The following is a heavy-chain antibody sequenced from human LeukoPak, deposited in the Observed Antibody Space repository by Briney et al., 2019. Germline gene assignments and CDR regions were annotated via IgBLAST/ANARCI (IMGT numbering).Heavy chain of an antibody. J-gene: IGHJ6*03. Sequence: SVKVSCKASGGTFSSYALRWVRQAPGQGLEWMGGIIPIFGTTNYAQKFQGRVTITTDESTTTAYMELSSLRSEDTAVYYCARSPDPTDISAYYHYMDVWGKGTTVTVSS. CDR3: ARSPDPTDISAYYHYMDV. D-gene: IGHD1-26*01. CDR2: IIPIFGTT. CDR1: GGTFSSYA. V-gene: IGHV1-69*05.